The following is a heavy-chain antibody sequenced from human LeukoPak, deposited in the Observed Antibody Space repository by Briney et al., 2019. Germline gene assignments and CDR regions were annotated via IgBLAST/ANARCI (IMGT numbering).Heavy chain of an antibody. Sequence: GGSLRLSCAASGFTFSSYWMHWVRQAPGKGLVWVSRINSDGSSTSYADSVKGRFTISRDNAKNTLYLQMSSLRAEDTAVYYGARDPGQQWFDFFDYGGQGTLVTVSS. CDR3: ARDPGQQWFDFFDY. D-gene: IGHD6-19*01. CDR2: INSDGSST. J-gene: IGHJ4*02. V-gene: IGHV3-74*01. CDR1: GFTFSSYW.